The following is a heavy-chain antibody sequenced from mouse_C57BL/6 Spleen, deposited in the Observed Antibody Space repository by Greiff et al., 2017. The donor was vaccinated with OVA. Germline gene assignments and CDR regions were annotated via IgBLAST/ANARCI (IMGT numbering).Heavy chain of an antibody. CDR2: ISYSGST. CDR1: GYSITSGYD. CDR3: ARDDDYDGFAY. V-gene: IGHV3-1*01. Sequence: EVQLQESGPGMVKPSQSLSLTCTVTGYSITSGYDWHWIRHFPGNKLEWMGYISYSGSTNYNPSLKSRISITHDTSKNHFFLKLNSVTTEDTATYYCARDDDYDGFAYWGQGTLVTVSA. D-gene: IGHD2-4*01. J-gene: IGHJ3*01.